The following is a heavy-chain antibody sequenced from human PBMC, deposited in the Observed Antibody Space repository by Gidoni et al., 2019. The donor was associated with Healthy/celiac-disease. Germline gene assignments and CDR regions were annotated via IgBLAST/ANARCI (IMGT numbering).Heavy chain of an antibody. CDR2: ISSSSSDI. CDR3: AREPTTQLWFITHPLDY. D-gene: IGHD5-18*01. CDR1: GFTFSSSS. J-gene: IGHJ4*02. V-gene: IGHV3-21*01. Sequence: EVQLVEYGGGLVKTGGSLRLSCAASGFTFSSSSMNWVRQAPGKGLECVSSISSSSSDIYYADSVKGRFTISSANAKNSLYLQMNSLRAEDTDVYYCAREPTTQLWFITHPLDYWGQGTLVTGSS.